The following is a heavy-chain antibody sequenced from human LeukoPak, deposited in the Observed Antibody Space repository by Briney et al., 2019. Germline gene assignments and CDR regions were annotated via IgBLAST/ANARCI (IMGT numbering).Heavy chain of an antibody. J-gene: IGHJ4*02. CDR1: GFTFSSYS. Sequence: GGSLRLSCAASGFTFSSYSMNWVRQAPGKGLEWVSSISSSSGYIYYADSVKGRFTISRDNAKNSLYLQMNSLRAEDTAVYYCARDPDYYDSSGPGYWGQGTLVTVSS. CDR3: ARDPDYYDSSGPGY. V-gene: IGHV3-21*01. D-gene: IGHD3-22*01. CDR2: ISSSSGYI.